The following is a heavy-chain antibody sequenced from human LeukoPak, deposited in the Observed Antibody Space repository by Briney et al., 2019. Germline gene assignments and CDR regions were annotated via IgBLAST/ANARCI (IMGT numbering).Heavy chain of an antibody. D-gene: IGHD4-17*01. CDR1: GGSISSYY. CDR3: ARTPNYGDYVWFYDY. J-gene: IGHJ4*02. CDR2: IYYSGST. Sequence: SETLSLTCTVSGGSISSYYWSWIRQPPGKGLEWIGYIYYSGSTNYNPSLKSRVTTSVDTSKNQFSLKLSSVTAADTAVYYCARTPNYGDYVWFYDYWGQGTLVTVSS. V-gene: IGHV4-59*01.